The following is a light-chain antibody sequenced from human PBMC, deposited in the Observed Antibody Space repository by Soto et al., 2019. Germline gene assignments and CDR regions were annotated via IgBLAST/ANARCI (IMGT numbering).Light chain of an antibody. CDR2: DVS. CDR3: SSYTGSSTFYV. V-gene: IGLV2-14*01. J-gene: IGLJ1*01. Sequence: QSALTQPASVSGSPGQSITISCTGTSSDVGGYNYVSWYQQHPGKAPKLMIYDVSNRPSGVSNRFSGSKSGNTASLTISGLQAEDEADYYCSSYTGSSTFYVFGGGTKVTVL. CDR1: SSDVGGYNY.